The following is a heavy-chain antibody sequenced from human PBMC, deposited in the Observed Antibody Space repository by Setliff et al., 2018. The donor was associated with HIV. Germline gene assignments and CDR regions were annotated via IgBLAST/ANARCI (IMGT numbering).Heavy chain of an antibody. CDR1: GFTFSRNA. CDR3: ARAGYCSGGNCQTHYFDS. Sequence: GSLRLSCAASGFTFSRNALHWVRQAPGKGLEWVALISHDGSYKHNADSVKGRFTISRDNSKSTLYLQMNSLRVEDTAVYYCARAGYCSGGNCQTHYFDSWGQGTLVTVSS. J-gene: IGHJ4*02. D-gene: IGHD2-15*01. CDR2: ISHDGSYK. V-gene: IGHV3-30-3*01.